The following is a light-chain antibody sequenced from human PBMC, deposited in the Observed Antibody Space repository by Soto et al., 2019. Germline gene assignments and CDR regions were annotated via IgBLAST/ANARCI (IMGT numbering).Light chain of an antibody. CDR1: QSIRSN. CDR2: GAS. CDR3: QQYNNWPPLT. Sequence: IVMTQSPATLSVSPGERVTLSCRASQSIRSNLAWYQQKPGQAPRLLIYGASNRATGSPARFSGSGSGTDFTLTISGLQSEDFAVYYCQQYNNWPPLTFGGGTKVEIK. J-gene: IGKJ4*01. V-gene: IGKV3-15*01.